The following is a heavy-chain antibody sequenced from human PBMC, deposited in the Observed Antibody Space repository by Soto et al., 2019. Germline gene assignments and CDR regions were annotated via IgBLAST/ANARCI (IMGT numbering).Heavy chain of an antibody. V-gene: IGHV3-23*01. CDR3: AKSPGMYYYDSSGYYHYDY. CDR1: GFPFSNYA. Sequence: GGSLKLSCEASGFPFSNYAMSWVRPAPGKGLEWVSTLSGSGGSTYYADSVKGRFTISSDNSKNTLYLQMNSLRAEDTAVYYCAKSPGMYYYDSSGYYHYDYWGQGTLVTVSS. D-gene: IGHD3-22*01. J-gene: IGHJ4*02. CDR2: LSGSGGST.